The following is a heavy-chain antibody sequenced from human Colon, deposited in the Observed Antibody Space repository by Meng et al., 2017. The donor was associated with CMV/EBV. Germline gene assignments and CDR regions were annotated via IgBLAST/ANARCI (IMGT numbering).Heavy chain of an antibody. CDR2: IDAGDAT. CDR1: GFTVSSNH. Sequence: GESLKISCAASGFTVSSNHMSWVRQAPGKGLEWVSRIDAGDATFYADSVRGRFSISRDSSKNTLSLQMSSLRAEDTAVYYCAGGHFDYWGQGTLVTVSS. V-gene: IGHV3-53*01. CDR3: AGGHFDY. J-gene: IGHJ4*02.